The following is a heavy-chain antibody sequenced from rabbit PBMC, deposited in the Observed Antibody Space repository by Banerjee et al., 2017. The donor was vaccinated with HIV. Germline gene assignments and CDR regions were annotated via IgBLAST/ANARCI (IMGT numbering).Heavy chain of an antibody. CDR1: GFSFSSGYY. CDR3: ARDSYYIYGDPACDL. D-gene: IGHD6-1*01. V-gene: IGHV1S40*01. Sequence: QSLGESGGDLVKPGASLTLTCTASGFSFSSGYYMCWVRQAPGKGLEWIACIYTSSGSTYYANWAKGRFTISKTSSTTVTLQMTSLTAADTATYFCARDSYYIYGDPACDLWGPGTLVTVS. J-gene: IGHJ4*01. CDR2: IYTSSGST.